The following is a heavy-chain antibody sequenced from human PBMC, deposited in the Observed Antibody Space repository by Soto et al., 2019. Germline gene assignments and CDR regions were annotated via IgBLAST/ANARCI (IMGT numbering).Heavy chain of an antibody. J-gene: IGHJ4*02. V-gene: IGHV6-1*01. CDR2: TYFRSKWYI. Sequence: SQTLSLTCAISGDGGSNNEAAWESIRQTPSRGLEWLGRTYFRSKWYIEYAISVNSRMTINPDTTKNQFSLQLNSVTPEDTAVYYCTRGRSGYSVARFEYWGQGSQVTVSS. D-gene: IGHD3-22*01. CDR1: GDGGSNNEAA. CDR3: TRGRSGYSVARFEY.